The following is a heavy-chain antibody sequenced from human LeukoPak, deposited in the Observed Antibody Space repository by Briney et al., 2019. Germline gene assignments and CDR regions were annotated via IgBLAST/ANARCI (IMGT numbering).Heavy chain of an antibody. CDR2: MNPNNGDT. Sequence: GASVKVSCKASAYTFTTYDINWVRQVPGQGLEWMGWMNPNNGDTGYAQKFQGRVTITRDTFKTTVYMELRSLTSEDTAIFYCARGQWGSFGSWYFDYWGQGSLVRVP. J-gene: IGHJ4*02. CDR1: AYTFTTYD. CDR3: ARGQWGSFGSWYFDY. V-gene: IGHV1-8*01. D-gene: IGHD3-16*01.